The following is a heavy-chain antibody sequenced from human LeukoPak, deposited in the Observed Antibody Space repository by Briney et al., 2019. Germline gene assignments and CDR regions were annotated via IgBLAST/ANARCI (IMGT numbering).Heavy chain of an antibody. Sequence: PGGSLRLSCAASGFTFSSFSMNWVRQAPGKGLEWVSSISPSGSLISYADSVKGRFTISRDNTNNSVYLQMSSLRVEDTEVYYCASTPLKIQPAAWGQGTLVAVSS. CDR3: ASTPLKIQPAA. J-gene: IGHJ4*02. CDR2: ISPSGSLI. D-gene: IGHD5-18*01. CDR1: GFTFSSFS. V-gene: IGHV3-21*01.